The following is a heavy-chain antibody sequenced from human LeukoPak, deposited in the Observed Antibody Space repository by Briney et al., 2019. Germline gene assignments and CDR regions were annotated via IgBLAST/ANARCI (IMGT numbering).Heavy chain of an antibody. CDR3: ARGRYCSGGSCYSNRVWFDP. CDR1: GHTFTSYA. D-gene: IGHD2-15*01. Sequence: ASVKVSCKASGHTFTSYAMNWVRQAPGQGLEWMGWINTNTGNPTYAQGFTGRFVFSLDTSVSTAYLQISSLKAEDTAVYYCARGRYCSGGSCYSNRVWFDPWGQGTLVTVSS. J-gene: IGHJ5*02. V-gene: IGHV7-4-1*02. CDR2: INTNTGNP.